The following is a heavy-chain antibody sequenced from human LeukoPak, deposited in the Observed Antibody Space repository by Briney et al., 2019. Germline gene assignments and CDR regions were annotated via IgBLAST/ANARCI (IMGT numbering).Heavy chain of an antibody. J-gene: IGHJ4*02. Sequence: ASVKVSCKASGYTFTSYYMHWVRQAPGQGLEWMGWINPNSGGTNYAQKFQGRVTMTRDTSISTAYMELSSLRSEDTAVYYCARDLRYCGGDCYPVYYFDYWGQGTLVTVSS. D-gene: IGHD2-21*02. CDR3: ARDLRYCGGDCYPVYYFDY. CDR2: INPNSGGT. CDR1: GYTFTSYY. V-gene: IGHV1-2*02.